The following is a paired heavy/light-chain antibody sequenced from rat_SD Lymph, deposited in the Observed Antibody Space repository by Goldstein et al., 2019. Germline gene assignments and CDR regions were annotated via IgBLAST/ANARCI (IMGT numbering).Light chain of an antibody. CDR1: QNINRY. CDR2: NAN. Sequence: DIQMTQSPSFLSASVGDRVTINCKASQNINRYLNWYQQKLGEAPKLLIYNANSLQTGIPSRFSGSGSGTDFTLTISSLQPEDVATYFCLQHNSWPNTFGAGTKLELK. CDR3: LQHNSWPNT. V-gene: IGKV22S4*01. J-gene: IGKJ2-1*01.
Heavy chain of an antibody. D-gene: IGHD1-6*01. CDR3: TTDLGYTTDLYVMDA. Sequence: EVQLVESGGGLVQPGRSLKLSCAASGFTFSDYYMAWVRQAPTKGLEWVASISYDGGSTYYRDSVKGRFTISRDNAKSSLYLQMDSLRSEDTATYYCTTDLGYTTDLYVMDAWGQGASVTVSS. CDR1: GFTFSDYY. V-gene: IGHV5-20*01. J-gene: IGHJ4*01. CDR2: ISYDGGST.